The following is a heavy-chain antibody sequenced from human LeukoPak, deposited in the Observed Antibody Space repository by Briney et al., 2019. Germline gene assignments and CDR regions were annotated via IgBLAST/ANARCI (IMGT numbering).Heavy chain of an antibody. V-gene: IGHV4-59*01. D-gene: IGHD6-6*01. Sequence: PETLSLTCTVSGGSISSYYWSWIRQPPGKGLEWIGFIYYSGSTNYNPSLKSRVTISVDTSKNQFSLKLSSVTAADTAVYYCARVDPDSSSTLEVFDYWGQGTLVTVSS. CDR1: GGSISSYY. CDR2: IYYSGST. J-gene: IGHJ4*02. CDR3: ARVDPDSSSTLEVFDY.